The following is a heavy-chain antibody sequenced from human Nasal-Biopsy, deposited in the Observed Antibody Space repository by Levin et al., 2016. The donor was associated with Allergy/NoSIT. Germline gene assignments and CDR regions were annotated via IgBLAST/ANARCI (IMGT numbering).Heavy chain of an antibody. J-gene: IGHJ4*02. CDR3: AAEDWYRFDH. V-gene: IGHV3-11*01. CDR1: GGSISSYY. Sequence: GGSLRLSCTVSGGSISSYYWSWIRQPPGKGLEWISTITGGGGNIFYADSVRGRFTVSRDNANKFMYLQINGLRTEDTAIYYCAAEDWYRFDHWGQGTLVTVSS. CDR2: ITGGGGNI. D-gene: IGHD3-9*01.